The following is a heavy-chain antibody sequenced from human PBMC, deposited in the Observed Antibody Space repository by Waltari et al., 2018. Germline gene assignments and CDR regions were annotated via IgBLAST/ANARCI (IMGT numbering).Heavy chain of an antibody. CDR3: ARSGDFGDYDA. CDR2: VYISGHT. Sequence: QVQLQESGPGLVKPSETLSLTCSVSDGSISNYYWTWVRQSAGKGLEWIGRVYISGHTSYNPSLESRVTMSLDTSSNEFSLKLRFVTAADTGVYFCARSGDFGDYDAWGQGTLVTVS. CDR1: DGSISNYY. J-gene: IGHJ5*02. D-gene: IGHD2-21*02. V-gene: IGHV4-4*07.